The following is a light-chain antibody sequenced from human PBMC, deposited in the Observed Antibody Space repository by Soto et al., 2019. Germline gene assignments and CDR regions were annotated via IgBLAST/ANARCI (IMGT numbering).Light chain of an antibody. CDR3: QQANSVPWT. CDR2: STS. J-gene: IGKJ1*01. CDR1: QVINNL. Sequence: DIQMTQSPSSVSASVGDSVTITCRANQVINNLLAWYQQKPGKAPKLLIYSTSNVQSGAPSRFSGGRSGTDFTLTISSLQTEDFATYYCQQANSVPWTFGQGTRVDSK. V-gene: IGKV1-12*01.